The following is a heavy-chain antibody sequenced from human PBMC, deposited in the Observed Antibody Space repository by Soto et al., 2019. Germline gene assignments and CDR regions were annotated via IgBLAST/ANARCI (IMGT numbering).Heavy chain of an antibody. D-gene: IGHD3-9*01. CDR1: GFTFSNAW. J-gene: IGHJ6*03. CDR2: IKSKTDGGTT. CDR3: TTDFHSIFSYYYYMDV. V-gene: IGHV3-15*01. Sequence: EVQLVESGGGLVKPGGSLRLSCAASGFTFSNAWMSWVRQAPGMGLEWVGRIKSKTDGGTTDYAAPVKGRFTISRDDSKNTLYLQMNSLKTEDTAVYYCTTDFHSIFSYYYYMDVWGKGTTVTVSS.